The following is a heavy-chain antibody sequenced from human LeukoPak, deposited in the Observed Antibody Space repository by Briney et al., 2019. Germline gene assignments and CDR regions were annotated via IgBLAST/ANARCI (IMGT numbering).Heavy chain of an antibody. CDR3: AGTPSGSSAWYYFDK. D-gene: IGHD6-19*01. Sequence: PSETLSLTCTVSGGTISSSSDYWGWLRQPPGKGLEGIGSINYSGNTYDNPSLKRRVTISVDTSKQQFSLKLSSVTAADTAVYYFAGTPSGSSAWYYFDKWGQGTLVTVSS. J-gene: IGHJ4*02. V-gene: IGHV4-39*01. CDR2: INYSGNT. CDR1: GGTISSSSDY.